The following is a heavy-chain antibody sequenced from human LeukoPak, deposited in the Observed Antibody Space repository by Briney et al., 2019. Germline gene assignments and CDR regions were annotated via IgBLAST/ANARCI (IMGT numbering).Heavy chain of an antibody. D-gene: IGHD6-13*01. CDR1: GYTFTGYY. CDR2: INPNSGGT. J-gene: IGHJ6*02. V-gene: IGHV1-2*02. CDR3: ARVRIGQQLDKYYYYAMDV. Sequence: ASVKVSCKASGYTFTGYYMHWVRQAPGQGLEWMGWINPNSGGTNYAQKFQGRVTMTTDTSISTAYMGVSRLRSDDTAVYYCARVRIGQQLDKYYYYAMDVWGQGTTVTVSS.